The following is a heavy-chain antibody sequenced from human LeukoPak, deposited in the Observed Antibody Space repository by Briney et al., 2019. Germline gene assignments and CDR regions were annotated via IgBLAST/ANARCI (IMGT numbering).Heavy chain of an antibody. Sequence: PSETLSLTCTVSGGSVSSHYWSWIRQPPGKGLEWIGYIYYSGTTNYNPSLKCRVTIGVDTSKNQFSLKLTAVTAADTAVYYCVREWRGGYYDSSGPNWFDPWGEGTLVTVSS. CDR1: GGSVSSHY. J-gene: IGHJ5*02. V-gene: IGHV4-4*08. D-gene: IGHD3-22*01. CDR2: IYYSGTT. CDR3: VREWRGGYYDSSGPNWFDP.